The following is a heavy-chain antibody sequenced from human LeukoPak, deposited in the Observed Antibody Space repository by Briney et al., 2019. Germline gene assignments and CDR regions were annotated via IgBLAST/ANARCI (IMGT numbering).Heavy chain of an antibody. Sequence: GASVKVSCKASGYTFTSYYMHWVRQAPGQGLEWMGIINPSGGSTSYAQKFQGRVTMTRNTSISTVFMELSNLRSEDTAVYYCARGNKPGRGKYSTFDYWGQGTLVTVSS. CDR1: GYTFTSYY. CDR3: ARGNKPGRGKYSTFDY. CDR2: INPSGGST. J-gene: IGHJ4*02. D-gene: IGHD4-23*01. V-gene: IGHV1-46*01.